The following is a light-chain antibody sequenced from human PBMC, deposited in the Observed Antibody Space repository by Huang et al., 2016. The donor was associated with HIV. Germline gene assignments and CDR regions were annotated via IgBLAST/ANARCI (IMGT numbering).Light chain of an antibody. Sequence: DIQMTQSPSTLSASVGDRVTITCRASQSISSWVAWYQQKPEKAPKLLIYQASTLERGVPSRFSGSGSGTEFTLTVSSLQPDDFATYYCQQYNSYPWTFGHGTRVEIK. J-gene: IGKJ1*01. CDR2: QAS. V-gene: IGKV1-5*03. CDR3: QQYNSYPWT. CDR1: QSISSW.